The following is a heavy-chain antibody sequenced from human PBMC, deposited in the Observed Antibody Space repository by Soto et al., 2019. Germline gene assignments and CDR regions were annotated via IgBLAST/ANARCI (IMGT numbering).Heavy chain of an antibody. CDR3: GREGALGDTAVVDS. V-gene: IGHV3-33*01. D-gene: IGHD5-18*01. CDR1: GFTFSTYG. J-gene: IGHJ4*02. Sequence: QVQLVESGGGVVQPGKSLRLSCAASGFTFSTYGMHWVRQTPGKGLEWVAVIWYDGSNKYHGDSLKGRFTISRENSKYTLYLQINNLRAEDTAVYCCGREGALGDTAVVDSWGQGTLVTVSS. CDR2: IWYDGSNK.